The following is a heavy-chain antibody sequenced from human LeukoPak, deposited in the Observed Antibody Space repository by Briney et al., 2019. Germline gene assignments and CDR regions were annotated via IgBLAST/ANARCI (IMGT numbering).Heavy chain of an antibody. CDR1: GFTFDDYA. Sequence: GGSLRLSCVASGFTFDDYAMNWVRQAPGKGLEWISAISGSGVSTYYADSVKGRFTISSDNSKNTLYLQMNSLRAEDTAVYYCAKDRLYYYGSGSYDYWGQGTLVTVSS. J-gene: IGHJ4*02. V-gene: IGHV3-23*01. D-gene: IGHD3-10*01. CDR2: ISGSGVST. CDR3: AKDRLYYYGSGSYDY.